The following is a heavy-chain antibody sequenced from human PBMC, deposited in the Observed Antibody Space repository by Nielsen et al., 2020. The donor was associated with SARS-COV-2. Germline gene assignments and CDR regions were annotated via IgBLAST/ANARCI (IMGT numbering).Heavy chain of an antibody. V-gene: IGHV3-7*03. Sequence: WIRQPPGKGLEWVANIKQDGSEKYYADSVKGRFTISRDNSKNTLYLQMNSLRAEDTAVYYCARGLGYCSITSCYGCSGVGCYSDHWGQGTLVTVSS. CDR2: IKQDGSEK. CDR3: ARGLGYCSITSCYGCSGVGCYSDH. J-gene: IGHJ4*02. D-gene: IGHD2-2*01.